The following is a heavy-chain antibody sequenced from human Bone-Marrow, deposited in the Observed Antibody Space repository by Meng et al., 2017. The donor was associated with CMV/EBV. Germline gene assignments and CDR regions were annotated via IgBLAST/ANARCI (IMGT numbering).Heavy chain of an antibody. Sequence: GESLKISCAASGFTFSSYAMHWVRQAPGKGLEWVAVISYDGSNKYYADSVKGRFTISRDNSKNTLYLQMNSLRAEDTAVYYCARDRSSYCSSTSCYLEGSYWGQGTLVTVSS. D-gene: IGHD2-2*01. CDR2: ISYDGSNK. V-gene: IGHV3-30*04. CDR1: GFTFSSYA. CDR3: ARDRSSYCSSTSCYLEGSY. J-gene: IGHJ4*02.